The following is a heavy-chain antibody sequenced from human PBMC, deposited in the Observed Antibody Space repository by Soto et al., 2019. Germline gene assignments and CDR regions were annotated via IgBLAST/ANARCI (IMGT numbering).Heavy chain of an antibody. V-gene: IGHV4-34*01. J-gene: IGHJ6*02. D-gene: IGHD3-10*01. CDR1: GGSFSCYY. CDR2: INHSGST. CDR3: ARRQRTYYYGSGSYYAPYGMDV. Sequence: ASETLSLTCAVYGGSFSCYYWIWIRQPPGKGLEWIGEINHSGSTNYNPSLKSRVTISVDTSKNQFSLKLSSVTAADTAVYYCARRQRTYYYGSGSYYAPYGMDVWGQGTTVTVSS.